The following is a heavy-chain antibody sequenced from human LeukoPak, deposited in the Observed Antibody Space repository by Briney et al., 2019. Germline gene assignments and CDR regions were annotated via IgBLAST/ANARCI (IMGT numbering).Heavy chain of an antibody. CDR3: ARNIPYFDY. Sequence: RGSLRLSCAASGFTFDDYGMSWVRQAPGKGLEWVSVIYSGGSTYYADSVKGRFTISRDNSKNTLYLQMNSLRAEDTAVYYCARNIPYFDYWGQGTLVTVSS. V-gene: IGHV3-53*01. D-gene: IGHD2/OR15-2a*01. J-gene: IGHJ4*02. CDR1: GFTFDDYG. CDR2: IYSGGST.